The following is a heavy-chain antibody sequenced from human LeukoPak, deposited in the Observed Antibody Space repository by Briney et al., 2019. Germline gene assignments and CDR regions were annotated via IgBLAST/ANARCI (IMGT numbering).Heavy chain of an antibody. V-gene: IGHV3-23*01. CDR1: GFTFSIYA. CDR3: ARDLVATAGSFDY. D-gene: IGHD2-8*02. CDR2: ISASGGST. Sequence: KAGGSLRLSCAASGFTFSIYAMSWVRQVPGKGLEWVSAISASGGSTYYADSVRGRFTISRDNAKNSLYLQMNSLRAEDTAVYYCARDLVATAGSFDYWGQGTLVTVSS. J-gene: IGHJ4*02.